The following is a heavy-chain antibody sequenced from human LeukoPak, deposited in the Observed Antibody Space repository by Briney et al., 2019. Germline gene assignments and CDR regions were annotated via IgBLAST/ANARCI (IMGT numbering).Heavy chain of an antibody. CDR3: ASGYDDNDY. J-gene: IGHJ4*02. D-gene: IGHD3-16*01. Sequence: SDTLTLTCTVSGRSISSSSYYWGWIRQPPAKGLEWIGSIYYSGSTYYNPSLKSRVNIYVDTSKNQFSLKLSSVTAADTAVYYCASGYDDNDYWGQGTLVTVSS. CDR2: IYYSGST. CDR1: GRSISSSSYY. V-gene: IGHV4-39*01.